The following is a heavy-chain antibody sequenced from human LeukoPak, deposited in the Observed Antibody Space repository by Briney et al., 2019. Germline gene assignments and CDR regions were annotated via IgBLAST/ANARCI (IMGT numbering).Heavy chain of an antibody. CDR2: INPSGGST. CDR3: ARGGPDTAMVRIGDY. D-gene: IGHD5-18*01. CDR1: GYTFTSYY. V-gene: IGHV1-46*01. Sequence: ASVKVSCKASGYTFTSYYMHWVRLAPGQGLEWMGIINPSGGSTSYAQKFQGRVTMTRDTSTSTVYMELSSLRSEDTAVYYCARGGPDTAMVRIGDYWGQGTLVTVSS. J-gene: IGHJ4*02.